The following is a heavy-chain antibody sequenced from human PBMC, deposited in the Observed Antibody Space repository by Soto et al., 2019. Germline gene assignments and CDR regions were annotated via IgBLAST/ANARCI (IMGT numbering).Heavy chain of an antibody. CDR3: ARVDSGDWPLYFDY. CDR2: IYYSGST. J-gene: IGHJ4*02. V-gene: IGHV4-30-4*01. Sequence: SETLSLTCTVSGGSISSGDYYWSWIRQPPGKGLEWIGYIYYSGSTYYNPSLKSRVTISVDTSKNQFSLKLSSVTAADTAVYYCARVDSGDWPLYFDYWGQGTLVTVSS. CDR1: GGSISSGDYY. D-gene: IGHD2-21*02.